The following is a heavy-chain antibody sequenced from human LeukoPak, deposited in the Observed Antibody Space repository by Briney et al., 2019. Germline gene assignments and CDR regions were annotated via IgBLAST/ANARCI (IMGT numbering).Heavy chain of an antibody. J-gene: IGHJ4*02. D-gene: IGHD3-22*01. Sequence: ASVKVSCKASGYTFTSYGISWVRQAPGQGLEWMGWISAYNGNTNYAQKLQGRVTMTTDTSTSTAYMELRSLRSDDTAVYYCASGQRRPLTAYYYDSSGYSDLFDYWGQGTLVTVSS. CDR1: GYTFTSYG. V-gene: IGHV1-18*01. CDR2: ISAYNGNT. CDR3: ASGQRRPLTAYYYDSSGYSDLFDY.